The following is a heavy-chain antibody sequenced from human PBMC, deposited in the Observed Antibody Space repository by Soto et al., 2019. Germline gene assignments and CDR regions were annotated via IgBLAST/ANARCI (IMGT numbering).Heavy chain of an antibody. CDR1: GGSISSDSQS. V-gene: IGHV4-30-2*01. CDR3: ARGSGVAAQGELDP. CDR2: IYHSGST. D-gene: IGHD3-3*01. Sequence: LSLTCAVSGGSISSDSQSWTWIRQPPGKGLEWIGYIYHSGSTYFNPSLRSRITMSVDKSKNQFSLKLNSVTAADTAVYYCARGSGVAAQGELDPWGQGTLVTVSS. J-gene: IGHJ5*02.